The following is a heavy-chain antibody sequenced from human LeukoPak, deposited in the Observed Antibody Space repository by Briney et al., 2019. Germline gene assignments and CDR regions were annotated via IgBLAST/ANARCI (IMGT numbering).Heavy chain of an antibody. CDR3: ARNNYYCESSGYFRHDV. J-gene: IGHJ1*01. CDR1: GFTFSSYE. CDR2: ISSSGTTI. D-gene: IGHD3-22*01. Sequence: PGGSLRLSCAASGFTFSSYEMNWVRQAPGKGLEWASYISSSGTTIYYVDSVKGRFAISRDNAKNSLYLQMNSLRAEDTAVYYCARNNYYCESSGYFRHDVWGQGDLVTVSS. V-gene: IGHV3-48*03.